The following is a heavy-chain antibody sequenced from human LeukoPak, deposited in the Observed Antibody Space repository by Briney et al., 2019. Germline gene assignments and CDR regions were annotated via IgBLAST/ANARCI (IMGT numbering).Heavy chain of an antibody. Sequence: ASVKVSCKASGYIFTTYDIGWVRQATGQGLEWMGWSNPNSGNAGYAQKFQGRVTISRNTSISTAYMELSSLRSDDTAIYYCARRKFLGWFDPWGQGTLVTVSS. CDR1: GYIFTTYD. CDR2: SNPNSGNA. J-gene: IGHJ5*02. D-gene: IGHD7-27*01. CDR3: ARRKFLGWFDP. V-gene: IGHV1-8*03.